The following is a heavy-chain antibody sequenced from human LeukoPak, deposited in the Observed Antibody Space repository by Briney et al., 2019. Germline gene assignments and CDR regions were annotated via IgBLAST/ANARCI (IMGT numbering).Heavy chain of an antibody. J-gene: IGHJ5*02. D-gene: IGHD3-9*01. V-gene: IGHV4-39*07. CDR3: ARSQRQVRYFDWLPLPNWFDP. CDR2: IYYSGST. Sequence: PSETLSLTCTVSGGSISSSSYYWGWIRQPPGKGLEWIGSIYYSGSTYYNPSLKSRVTISVDTSKNQFSLKLSSVTAADTAVYYCARSQRQVRYFDWLPLPNWFDPWGQGTLVTVSS. CDR1: GGSISSSSYY.